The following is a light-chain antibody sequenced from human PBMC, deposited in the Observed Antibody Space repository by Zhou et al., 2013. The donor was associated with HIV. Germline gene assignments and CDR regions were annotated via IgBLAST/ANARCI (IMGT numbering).Light chain of an antibody. CDR3: LQHNSLPLT. Sequence: DIQMTQSPSSLSASVGDRVTITCRASQSISSYLNWYQQKPGKAPKLLIYAASSLQSGVPSRFSGSGSGTDFTLTISSLQLEDFATYFCLQHNSLPLTFGQGTKVEIK. CDR1: QSISSY. J-gene: IGKJ1*01. V-gene: IGKV1-39*01. CDR2: AAS.